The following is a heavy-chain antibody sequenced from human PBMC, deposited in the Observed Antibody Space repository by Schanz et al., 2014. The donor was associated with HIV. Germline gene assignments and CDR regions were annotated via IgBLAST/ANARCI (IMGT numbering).Heavy chain of an antibody. J-gene: IGHJ4*02. V-gene: IGHV3-30*18. CDR3: AKDTRLWGIDY. CDR1: GFTFSSYG. Sequence: QVQLVESGGGVVQPGRSLRLSCAASGFTFSSYGMHWVRQAPGKGLEWVAVISSDGSEEYFADSVKGRFTISRDNRKNYLYLQLNRLRREDTALYYCAKDTRLWGIDYWGLGALVTVSS. CDR2: ISSDGSEE. D-gene: IGHD3-16*01.